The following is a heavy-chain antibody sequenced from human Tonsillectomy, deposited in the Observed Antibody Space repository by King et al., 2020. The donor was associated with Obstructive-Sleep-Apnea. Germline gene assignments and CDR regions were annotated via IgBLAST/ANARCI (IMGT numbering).Heavy chain of an antibody. D-gene: IGHD5-18*01. J-gene: IGHJ4*02. CDR2: INTGGGTT. V-gene: IGHV3-23*04. Sequence: DVQLVESGGGLVQPGGSLRLSCAASGFTFSNYAMSWVRQAPGKGLEWVLTINTGGGTTYYADSVKGRFTISRDNSKNTLYLQMNSLRAEDTAVYYCAKRVDTAMVFDYWGQGTLVTVSS. CDR3: AKRVDTAMVFDY. CDR1: GFTFSNYA.